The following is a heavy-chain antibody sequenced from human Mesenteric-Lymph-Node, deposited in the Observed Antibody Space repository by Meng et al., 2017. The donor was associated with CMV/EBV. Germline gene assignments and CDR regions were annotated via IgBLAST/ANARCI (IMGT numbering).Heavy chain of an antibody. D-gene: IGHD2-21*02. Sequence: GESLKISCAASGFSFSDYYMSWIRQAPGKGLEWVSYISSSGTTIYYANSVKGRFTISRDNAQNSLYLQMNSLRAEDTAVYYCARDAAHDYSWFDPWGQGTLVTVSS. J-gene: IGHJ5*02. V-gene: IGHV3-11*04. CDR2: ISSSGTTI. CDR1: GFSFSDYY. CDR3: ARDAAHDYSWFDP.